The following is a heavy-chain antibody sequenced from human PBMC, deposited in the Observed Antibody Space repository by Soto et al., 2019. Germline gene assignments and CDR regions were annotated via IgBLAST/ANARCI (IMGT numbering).Heavy chain of an antibody. CDR2: IIPIFGTA. D-gene: IGHD6-19*01. J-gene: IGHJ6*02. CDR3: AKVRYSSPMGYYYGMDV. Sequence: SVKVPCKASRVAFSKFIVTWVRQAPGLGLEWVGGIIPIFGTANYAQKFQGRVTITADESTSTSYMEVNNLRSEDTAVYYCAKVRYSSPMGYYYGMDVWGQGTTVTVSS. CDR1: RVAFSKFI. V-gene: IGHV1-69*13.